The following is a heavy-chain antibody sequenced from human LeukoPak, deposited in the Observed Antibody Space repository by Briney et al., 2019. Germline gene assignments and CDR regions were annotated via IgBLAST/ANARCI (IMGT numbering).Heavy chain of an antibody. CDR2: ISGSGGST. CDR3: AKERGMYYYDGRVGPDFGY. CDR1: GFTFSSYG. D-gene: IGHD3-22*01. V-gene: IGHV3-23*01. Sequence: HTGGSLRLSCAASGFTFSSYGMSWVRQTPGKGLEWVSAISGSGGSTYYADSVKGRFTISRDNSKNTLYLQMNSLRAEDTAVYYCAKERGMYYYDGRVGPDFGYWGQGTLVTVSS. J-gene: IGHJ4*02.